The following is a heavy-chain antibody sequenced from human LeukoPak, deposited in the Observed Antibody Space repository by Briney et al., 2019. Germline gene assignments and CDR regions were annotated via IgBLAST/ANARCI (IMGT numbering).Heavy chain of an antibody. Sequence: GASVKVSCKASGYTFTGYYMHWVRQAPGQGLEWMGWINPNSGGKNYAQKFQGRVTMTRDTSISTAYMEPSRLRSDDTVVYYCARDRHYYDSSGYYDYWGQGTLVTVSS. CDR1: GYTFTGYY. J-gene: IGHJ4*02. CDR2: INPNSGGK. CDR3: ARDRHYYDSSGYYDY. D-gene: IGHD3-22*01. V-gene: IGHV1-2*02.